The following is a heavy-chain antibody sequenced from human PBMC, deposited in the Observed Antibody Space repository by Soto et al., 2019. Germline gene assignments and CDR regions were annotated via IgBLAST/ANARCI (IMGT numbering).Heavy chain of an antibody. J-gene: IGHJ4*02. CDR2: ISGSGGSR. CDR3: ARGGPRKEEYYIGSDYCDY. Sequence: EVQLLESGGGLVQPGGSLRLSCAASGFTFSSYAMSWVRQAPGRGLEWVSAISGSGGSRYYADSVQGRLTIYRDNSKNTLYQQMNSQRAEDAAVYYCARGGPRKEEYYIGSDYCDYWGQGTLVTVSS. D-gene: IGHD3-10*01. CDR1: GFTFSSYA. V-gene: IGHV3-23*01.